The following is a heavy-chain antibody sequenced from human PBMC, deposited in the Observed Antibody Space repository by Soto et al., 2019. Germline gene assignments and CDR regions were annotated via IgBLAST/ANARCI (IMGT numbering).Heavy chain of an antibody. D-gene: IGHD4-17*01. J-gene: IGHJ6*02. Sequence: QVQLVQSEAEVRKPGASVKVSCKASGYSFTTHGISWVRRAPGHGLEWMGWISAYNGDTHYVQRFQGRLTMTADTSTSTAYMELRSLTSDDTAVYYCVRDPPFSGILRGTPLMDVWGQGTTVTVSS. CDR3: VRDPPFSGILRGTPLMDV. CDR2: ISAYNGDT. CDR1: GYSFTTHG. V-gene: IGHV1-18*04.